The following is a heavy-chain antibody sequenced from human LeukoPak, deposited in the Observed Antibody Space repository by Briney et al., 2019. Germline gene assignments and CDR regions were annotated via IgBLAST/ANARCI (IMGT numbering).Heavy chain of an antibody. D-gene: IGHD3-16*02. CDR3: ARADYVWGSYRPRYYFDY. V-gene: IGHV4-39*07. CDR1: GGSISSRSCY. CDR2: IYHSGST. J-gene: IGHJ4*02. Sequence: SETLSLTCSVSGGSISSRSCYWGWIRQPPGKGLEWIGSIYHSGSTYYNPSLKSRVTISVDTSKNQFSLKLSSVTAADTAVYYCARADYVWGSYRPRYYFDYWGQGTLVTVSS.